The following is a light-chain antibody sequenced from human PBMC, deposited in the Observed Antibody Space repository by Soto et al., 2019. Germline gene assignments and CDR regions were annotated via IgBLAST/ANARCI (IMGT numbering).Light chain of an antibody. J-gene: IGKJ4*01. CDR3: QQSYSSPLT. V-gene: IGKV1-39*01. CDR1: QSISTY. Sequence: DIQMTQSPSSLSASVGDRVTITCRGSQSISTYINWYQQKQGTAPKLLIYGASSLQSGVSSRFSGSGSGTDFTLTIGSLQPEDFATYYCQQSYSSPLTFGRGTKVDSK. CDR2: GAS.